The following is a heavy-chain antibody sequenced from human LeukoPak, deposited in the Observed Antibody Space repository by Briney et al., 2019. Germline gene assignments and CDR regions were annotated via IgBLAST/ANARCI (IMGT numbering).Heavy chain of an antibody. V-gene: IGHV4-59*01. CDR3: ARGGHNVYDPFDY. CDR2: IYDSGST. Sequence: PSETLSLTCIVSGDSISSYFWSWIRLPPGRGLEWIGYIYDSGSTNYNPSLSSRVTMSVDMSKNQFSLKLTSVTAADTAVYYCARGGHNVYDPFDYWGHGTQVTVSS. CDR1: GDSISSYF. J-gene: IGHJ4*01. D-gene: IGHD5/OR15-5a*01.